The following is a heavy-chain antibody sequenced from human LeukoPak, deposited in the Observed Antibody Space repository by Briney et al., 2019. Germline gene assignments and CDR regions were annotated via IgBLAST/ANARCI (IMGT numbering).Heavy chain of an antibody. J-gene: IGHJ2*01. V-gene: IGHV3-13*01. CDR3: ARVRSGWYFDL. Sequence: PGGSVRLSCAASGFTFSSHDMHWVRQVTGKGLEWVSAIGTSGDTYYQDSVQGRFSISREDAKNSLYLQMNSLKAGYTAMYFCARVRSGWYFDLWGRGTLVTVSS. CDR2: IGTSGDT. CDR1: GFTFSSHD. D-gene: IGHD3-10*01.